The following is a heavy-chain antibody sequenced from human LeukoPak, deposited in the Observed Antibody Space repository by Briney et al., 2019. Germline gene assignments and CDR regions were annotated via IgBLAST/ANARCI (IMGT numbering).Heavy chain of an antibody. J-gene: IGHJ4*02. D-gene: IGHD3-22*01. CDR2: MNPNSGNT. CDR3: AREGEYYSESSGYYPFDY. V-gene: IGHV1-8*01. CDR1: GYTFTSYD. Sequence: ASVKVSCKASGYTFTSYDINWVRQATGQGLEWMGWMNPNSGNTGYAQKFQGRVTMTRNTSISTAYMELSSLRSDDTAVYYCAREGEYYSESSGYYPFDYWGQGTLVTVSS.